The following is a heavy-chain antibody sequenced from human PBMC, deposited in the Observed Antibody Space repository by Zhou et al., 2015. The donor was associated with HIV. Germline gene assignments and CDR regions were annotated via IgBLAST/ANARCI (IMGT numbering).Heavy chain of an antibody. D-gene: IGHD6-13*01. J-gene: IGHJ4*02. CDR2: INYSGGNT. CDR1: GFTFRSYA. Sequence: EVQLLESGGAVVQPGGSLRLSCAASGFTFRSYAMSWVRQSPGKALEWVSSINYSGGNTDYVDSVKGRFTISRDNSKSTLFLHMNSLRVEDTALYYCAKLTRTWLSPIDNWGQGTLVTVSS. CDR3: AKLTRTWLSPIDN. V-gene: IGHV3-23*01.